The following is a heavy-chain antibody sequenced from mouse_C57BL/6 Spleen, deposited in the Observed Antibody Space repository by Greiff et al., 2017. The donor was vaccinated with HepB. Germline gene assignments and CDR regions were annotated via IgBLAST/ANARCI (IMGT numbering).Heavy chain of an antibody. CDR1: GYTFTDYE. CDR3: TRRLWDY. D-gene: IGHD6-2*01. CDR2: IDPETGGT. Sequence: QVQLKESGAELVRPGASVTLSCKASGYTFTDYEMHWVKQTPVHGLEWIGAIDPETGGTAYNQKFKGKAILTADKSSSTAYMELRSLTSEDSAVYYCTRRLWDYWGQGTTLTVSS. V-gene: IGHV1-15*01. J-gene: IGHJ2*01.